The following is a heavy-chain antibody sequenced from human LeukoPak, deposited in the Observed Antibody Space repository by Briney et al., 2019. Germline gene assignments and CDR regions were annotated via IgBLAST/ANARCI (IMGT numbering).Heavy chain of an antibody. CDR1: GFTFSSYS. CDR3: TNFKPPAPDALDV. D-gene: IGHD2/OR15-2a*01. Sequence: GGSLRLSCAASGFTFSSYSMNWVRQAPGKGLEWVSYISGSGTIYYADSVKGRFTISRDNAQRLVYLQMNSLRAEDTAVYYCTNFKPPAPDALDVWGQGT. CDR2: ISGSGTI. V-gene: IGHV3-48*01. J-gene: IGHJ3*01.